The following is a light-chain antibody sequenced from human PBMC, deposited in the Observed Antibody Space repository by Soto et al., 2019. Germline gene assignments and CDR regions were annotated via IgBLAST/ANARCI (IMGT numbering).Light chain of an antibody. Sequence: DIQMTQSPSTLSASVGDRVTITCRASQSISSWLAWYQQKPGKAPKLLIYDASSLESGVPSRFSGSGSGTEFTLNIRSLQPDDFATYYCQQYNSYSPTFGQGTKLEIK. V-gene: IGKV1-5*01. CDR1: QSISSW. CDR3: QQYNSYSPT. CDR2: DAS. J-gene: IGKJ2*01.